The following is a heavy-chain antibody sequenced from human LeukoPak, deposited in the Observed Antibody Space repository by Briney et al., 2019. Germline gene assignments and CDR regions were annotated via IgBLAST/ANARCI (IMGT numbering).Heavy chain of an antibody. Sequence: PSETLSLTCTVSGGSISSYYWSWIRQPPGKGLEWIGRIYTSGSTNYNPSLKSRVTMSVDTSKNQFPLNPSSVTAADPAVYYCARGGDMFTCAGGILAPNDAFDIWGQGTMVTVSS. CDR1: GGSISSYY. CDR2: IYTSGST. J-gene: IGHJ3*02. V-gene: IGHV4-4*07. D-gene: IGHD3-16*02. CDR3: ARGGDMFTCAGGILAPNDAFDI.